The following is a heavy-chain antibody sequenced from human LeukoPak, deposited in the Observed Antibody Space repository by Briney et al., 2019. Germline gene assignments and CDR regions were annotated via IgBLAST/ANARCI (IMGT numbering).Heavy chain of an antibody. CDR3: ARVGCSSTSCYISGEYYYYYMDV. D-gene: IGHD2-2*02. CDR2: ISSNGGST. CDR1: GFTFSSYA. Sequence: GGSLRLSCAASGFTFSSYAMHWVRQAPGKGLEYVSAISSNGGSTYYANSVKGRFTISRDNSKNTLYLQMGSLRAEDMAVYYCARVGCSSTSCYISGEYYYYYMDVWAKGPRSPSP. V-gene: IGHV3-64*01. J-gene: IGHJ6*03.